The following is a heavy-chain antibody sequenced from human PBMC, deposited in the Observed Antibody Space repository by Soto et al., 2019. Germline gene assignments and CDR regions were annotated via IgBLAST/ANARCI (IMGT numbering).Heavy chain of an antibody. CDR1: XXXXXXXX. CDR3: TIGGLGSFCSGTSCDAFDI. V-gene: IGHV3-73*01. Sequence: EVQLVESGGGLVQXGGXLKLXXXAXXXXXXXXXXHWVRQASGKGLEWVGGVRGKADSYATAHAASVRGRFTISRDDSKDTAYLQMSSLKTEDTAVYYCTIGGLGSFCSGTSCDAFDIWGHGTMVIVSS. D-gene: IGHD2-2*01. CDR2: VRGKADSYAT. J-gene: IGHJ3*02.